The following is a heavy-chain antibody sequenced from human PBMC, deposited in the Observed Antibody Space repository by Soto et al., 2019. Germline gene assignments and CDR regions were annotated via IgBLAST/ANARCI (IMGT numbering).Heavy chain of an antibody. D-gene: IGHD4-17*01. CDR1: GFSVSLNY. J-gene: IGHJ3*01. Sequence: ELQLVESGGGLVQPGGSLRLYCAASGFSVSLNYLNWVRQAPGKGLEWVSFIYSGGTTHYADSVKGRFTISRDTSKNKLYLQMNSLRFEDRAVYYCAGDSTDGDFVDAFDVWGQGTMVTVSS. V-gene: IGHV3-66*01. CDR2: IYSGGTT. CDR3: AGDSTDGDFVDAFDV.